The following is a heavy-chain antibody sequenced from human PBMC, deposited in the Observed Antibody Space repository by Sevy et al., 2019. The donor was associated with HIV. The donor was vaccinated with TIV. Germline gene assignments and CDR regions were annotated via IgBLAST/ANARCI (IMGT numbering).Heavy chain of an antibody. V-gene: IGHV1-69*13. CDR1: GGTFSSYA. J-gene: IGHJ3*02. CDR3: AREDSSSWSNDAFDI. Sequence: ASVKVSCKASGGTFSSYAISWVRQAPGQGLEWMGGIIPIFGTANYAQKFQGRVTITADESTSTAYMELGSLRSEDTAVYYCAREDSSSWSNDAFDIWGQGTMVTVSS. D-gene: IGHD6-13*01. CDR2: IIPIFGTA.